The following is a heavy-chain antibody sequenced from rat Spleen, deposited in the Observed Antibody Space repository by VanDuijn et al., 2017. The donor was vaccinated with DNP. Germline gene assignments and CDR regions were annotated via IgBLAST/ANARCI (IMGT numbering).Heavy chain of an antibody. D-gene: IGHD1-1*01. CDR3: ARDPYYYSGDDYALDA. J-gene: IGHJ4*01. CDR1: GFSLTSYH. CDR2: MWSDGDT. V-gene: IGHV2-32*01. Sequence: QVQLKESGPGLVQPSRTLSLTCTVSGFSLTSYHVHRVRQPPGKGLEWMGVMWSDGDTSYNSALKSRLSISRDTSKSQLFLKMNSLQTEDTATYYCARDPYYYSGDDYALDAWGQGTSVTVSS.